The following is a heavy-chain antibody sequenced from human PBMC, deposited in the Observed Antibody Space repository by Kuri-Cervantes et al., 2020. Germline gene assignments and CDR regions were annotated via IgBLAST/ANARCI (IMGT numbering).Heavy chain of an antibody. CDR1: GFTVSSNY. V-gene: IGHV3-9*01. CDR2: ISWNSGSI. Sequence: GGSLRLSCAAAGFTVSSNYIRWVRQAPGKGLEWVSGISWNSGSIGYADSVKGRFTISRDNAKNSLYLQMNSLRAEDTALYYCAKSLAAAGTRSYYFDYWGQGTLVTVSS. D-gene: IGHD6-13*01. CDR3: AKSLAAAGTRSYYFDY. J-gene: IGHJ4*02.